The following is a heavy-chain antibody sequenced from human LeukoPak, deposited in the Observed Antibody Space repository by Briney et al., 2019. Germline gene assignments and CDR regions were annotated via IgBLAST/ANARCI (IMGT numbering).Heavy chain of an antibody. CDR1: GGSISSGDYF. V-gene: IGHV4-30-4*02. Sequence: SETLSLTCTVSGGSISSGDYFWSWIRQTPEKGLEWIGYIYSSGSTYANPSLKSRVTISVDTSKNQFSLKLSSVTAADTAVYYCARGGSSGWYVYYYMDVWGKGTTVTVSS. CDR3: ARGGSSGWYVYYYMDV. J-gene: IGHJ6*03. CDR2: IYSSGST. D-gene: IGHD6-19*01.